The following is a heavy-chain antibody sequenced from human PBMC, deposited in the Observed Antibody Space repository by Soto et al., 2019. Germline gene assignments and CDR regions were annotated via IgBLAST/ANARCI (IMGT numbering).Heavy chain of an antibody. D-gene: IGHD3-10*01. J-gene: IGHJ3*02. Sequence: ASVKVSCKASGYTFTSYYMHWVRQAPGQGLEWMGIINPSGGSTSYAQKFQGRVTMTRDTSTSTVYMELSSLRSEDTAVYYCARAQITMVRGVTPLAAFDIWGQGTIVTV. CDR3: ARAQITMVRGVTPLAAFDI. CDR2: INPSGGST. V-gene: IGHV1-46*01. CDR1: GYTFTSYY.